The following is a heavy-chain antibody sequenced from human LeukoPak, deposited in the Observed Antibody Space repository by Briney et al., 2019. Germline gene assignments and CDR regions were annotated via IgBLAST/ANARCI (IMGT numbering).Heavy chain of an antibody. CDR2: INSDGSSI. CDR3: AITVTGGIDY. Sequence: QTGGSLRLSCAASGFTFSSYWMHWARQAPGKGLVWVSRINSDGSSISYADSVKGRFTISRDNAKNTLYLQMNSLRVEDTAVYYCAITVTGGIDYWGQGTLVTVSS. CDR1: GFTFSSYW. D-gene: IGHD4-17*01. J-gene: IGHJ4*02. V-gene: IGHV3-74*01.